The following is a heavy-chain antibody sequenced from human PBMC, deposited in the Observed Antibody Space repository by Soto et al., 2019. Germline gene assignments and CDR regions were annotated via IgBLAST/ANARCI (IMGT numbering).Heavy chain of an antibody. D-gene: IGHD2-2*01. CDR3: ARLVNGDIVVVPAANWFDP. CDR2: IYPGDSDT. V-gene: IGHV5-51*01. J-gene: IGHJ5*02. CDR1: GYSFTSYW. Sequence: GESLKISCKGSGYSFTSYWIGWVRQMPGKGLEWMGIIYPGDSDTRYSPSFQGQVTISADKSISTAYLQWSSLKASDTAMYYCARLVNGDIVVVPAANWFDPWGQGTLGTVS.